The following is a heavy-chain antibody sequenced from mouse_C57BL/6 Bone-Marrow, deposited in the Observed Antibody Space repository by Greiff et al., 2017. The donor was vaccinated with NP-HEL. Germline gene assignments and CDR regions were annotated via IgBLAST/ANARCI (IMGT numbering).Heavy chain of an antibody. CDR3: ARLGLRTDV. D-gene: IGHD2-4*01. CDR2: IYPGDGDT. V-gene: IGHV1-82*01. Sequence: VKVVESGPELVKPGASVKISCKASGYAFSSSWMNWVKQRPGKGLEWIGRIYPGDGDTNYNGKFKGKATLTADKSSSTAYMQLSSLTSEDSAVYFCARLGLRTDVWGTGTTVTVSS. CDR1: GYAFSSSW. J-gene: IGHJ1*03.